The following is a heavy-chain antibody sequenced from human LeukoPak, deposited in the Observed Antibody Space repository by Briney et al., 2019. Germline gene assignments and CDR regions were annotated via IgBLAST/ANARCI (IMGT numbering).Heavy chain of an antibody. Sequence: PSETLSLTCTVSGGSISSSSYYWDWIRQPPGKGLEWIGNIYYSGSTYYNPSLKSRVTISIDTSKNQFSLKLSSVTAADTAVYYCARVSGYCSGGACYSRRHFDHWGQGTLVTVSS. CDR3: ARVSGYCSGGACYSRRHFDH. CDR2: IYYSGST. J-gene: IGHJ4*02. V-gene: IGHV4-39*07. D-gene: IGHD2-15*01. CDR1: GGSISSSSYY.